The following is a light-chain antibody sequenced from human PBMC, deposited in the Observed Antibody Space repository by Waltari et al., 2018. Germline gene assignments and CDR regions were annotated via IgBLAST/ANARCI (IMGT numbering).Light chain of an antibody. CDR2: DVT. CDR1: SRDIGGYNH. CDR3: ISYTSGTTDWV. Sequence: HSALPQPASVSGSPGQSITLSCSAASRDIGGYNHVSWYQQHPGKAPKLPIYDVTNRPSGVSNRFPGSKSGNTASLTISGLQAEDEAVYFCISYTSGTTDWVFGGGTKLTVL. J-gene: IGLJ3*02. V-gene: IGLV2-14*03.